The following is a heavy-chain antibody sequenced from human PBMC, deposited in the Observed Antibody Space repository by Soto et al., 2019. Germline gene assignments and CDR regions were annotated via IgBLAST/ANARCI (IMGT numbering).Heavy chain of an antibody. V-gene: IGHV3-21*01. Sequence: EVQLVESGGGLVKPGGSLRLSCAASGFTFSSYSMNWVRQAPGKGLEWVSSISSSSSYIYYADSVKGRFTISRDNAENSLYLQMNGLRAEDTAVYYCARDAPSYLYSSDWLRFFDYWGQGTLVTVSS. D-gene: IGHD6-19*01. CDR1: GFTFSSYS. CDR3: ARDAPSYLYSSDWLRFFDY. CDR2: ISSSSSYI. J-gene: IGHJ4*02.